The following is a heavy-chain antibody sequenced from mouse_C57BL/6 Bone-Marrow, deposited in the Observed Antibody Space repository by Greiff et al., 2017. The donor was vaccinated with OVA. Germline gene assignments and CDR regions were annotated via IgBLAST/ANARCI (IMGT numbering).Heavy chain of an antibody. V-gene: IGHV1-64*01. Sequence: QVQLQQPGAELVKPGASVKLSCKASGYTFTSYWMHWVKQRPGQGLEWMGMIHPNSGSTNYNEKFKSKATLTVDKSSSTAYMQLSSLTSEDSAVYYCAREVGLRPFCYWGPGTLVTVSA. CDR3: AREVGLRPFCY. J-gene: IGHJ3*02. CDR2: IHPNSGST. CDR1: GYTFTSYW. D-gene: IGHD2-4*01.